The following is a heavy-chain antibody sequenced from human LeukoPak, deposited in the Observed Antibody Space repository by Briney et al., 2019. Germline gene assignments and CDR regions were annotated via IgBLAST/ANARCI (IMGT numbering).Heavy chain of an antibody. CDR3: AKTDGYTSGWSGIDY. J-gene: IGHJ4*02. Sequence: GGSLRLSCAASGFTFRSYAMSWVRHAPGEGLEWVSSISSSSSYIYHADSVKGRFTISRDNAKNSLYLQMNSLRVEDTAVYYCAKTDGYTSGWSGIDYWGQGTLVTVSS. D-gene: IGHD6-19*01. V-gene: IGHV3-21*01. CDR2: ISSSSSYI. CDR1: GFTFRSYA.